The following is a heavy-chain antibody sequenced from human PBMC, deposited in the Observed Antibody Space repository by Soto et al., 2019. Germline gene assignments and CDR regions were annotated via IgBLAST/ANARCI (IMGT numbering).Heavy chain of an antibody. CDR1: GGSISSGDYY. D-gene: IGHD3-3*01. V-gene: IGHV4-30-4*01. CDR2: IYYSGSS. CDR3: ARSRISIFGILIIGTSFDP. Sequence: SETLSLTCTVSGGSISSGDYYWSWIRQPPGKGLEWIGYIYYSGSSYYNPSLKSRVSISIDTSKNQFSLKLSSVTAADTAVYYCARSRISIFGILIIGTSFDPWGQGSLVTVSS. J-gene: IGHJ5*02.